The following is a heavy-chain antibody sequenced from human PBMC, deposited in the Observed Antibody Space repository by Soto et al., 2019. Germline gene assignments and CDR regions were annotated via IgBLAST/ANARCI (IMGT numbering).Heavy chain of an antibody. J-gene: IGHJ6*02. Sequence: QVQLVESGGGLVKPGGSLRLSCAASGFTFSDYYMNWIRQAPGKGLEWVSYISSSGTTIYYADSVKGRFTISRDNPKNSLFLQINSLRAEDTALYYCARWHSIFYGMDVWGHGTTVTVSS. V-gene: IGHV3-11*01. CDR3: ARWHSIFYGMDV. CDR1: GFTFSDYY. D-gene: IGHD2-21*01. CDR2: ISSSGTTI.